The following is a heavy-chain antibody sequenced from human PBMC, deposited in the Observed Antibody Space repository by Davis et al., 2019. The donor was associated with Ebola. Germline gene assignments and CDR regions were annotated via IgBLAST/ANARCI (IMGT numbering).Heavy chain of an antibody. CDR1: GYSFTSYW. D-gene: IGHD6-13*01. CDR3: ARHLPHSSSWDYYYYGMDV. V-gene: IGHV5-10-1*01. CDR2: IDPSDSYT. Sequence: GESLKISCTGSGYSFTSYWTSWLRQMPGKGLEWMGRIDPSDSYTNYSPSFQGHVTISADKSISTAYLQWSSLKASDTAMYYCARHLPHSSSWDYYYYGMDVWGQGTTVTVSS. J-gene: IGHJ6*02.